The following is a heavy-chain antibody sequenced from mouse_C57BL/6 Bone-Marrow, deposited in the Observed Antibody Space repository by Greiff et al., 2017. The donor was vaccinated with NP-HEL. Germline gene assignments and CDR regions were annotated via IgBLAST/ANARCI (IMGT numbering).Heavy chain of an antibody. Sequence: VKLQESGAELVKPGASVKLSCKASGYTFTSYWMHWVKQRPGQGLEWIGMIHPNSGSTNYNEKFMSKATLTVDKSSSTAYMQLSSLTSEDSAVYYFARRAYSGSSYQDYRGQGTTRKDAS. D-gene: IGHD1-1*01. CDR1: GYTFTSYW. J-gene: IGHJ2*01. CDR2: IHPNSGST. CDR3: ARRAYSGSSYQDY. V-gene: IGHV1-64*01.